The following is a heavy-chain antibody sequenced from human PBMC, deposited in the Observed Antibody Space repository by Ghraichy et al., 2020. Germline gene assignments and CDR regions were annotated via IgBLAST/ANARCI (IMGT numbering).Heavy chain of an antibody. J-gene: IGHJ5*02. CDR2: INHSGST. V-gene: IGHV4-34*01. D-gene: IGHD2-8*01. CDR3: ARRGKNGVCRT. CDR1: GGSFSGYY. Sequence: SETLSLTCAVYGGSFSGYYWSWIRQPPGKGLEWIGEINHSGSTNYNPSLKSRVTISVDTSKNQFSLKLSSVTAADTTVYYCARRGKNGVCRTWGQGTLVTVSS.